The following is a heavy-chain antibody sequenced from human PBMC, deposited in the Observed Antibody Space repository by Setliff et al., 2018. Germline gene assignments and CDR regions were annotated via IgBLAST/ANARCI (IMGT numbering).Heavy chain of an antibody. Sequence: SVKVSCKASGGTFSSYGISWVRQAPGQGLEWMGGTIPVFGTTDYAQKFQGRVTIMTDESTSTAYMELSSLTSEDTAVYYCARGGVHTWSSTDYRCCMDVWGRGTTVTVSS. CDR3: ARGGVHTWSSTDYRCCMDV. J-gene: IGHJ6*03. D-gene: IGHD2-21*01. CDR1: GGTFSSYG. V-gene: IGHV1-69*05. CDR2: TIPVFGTT.